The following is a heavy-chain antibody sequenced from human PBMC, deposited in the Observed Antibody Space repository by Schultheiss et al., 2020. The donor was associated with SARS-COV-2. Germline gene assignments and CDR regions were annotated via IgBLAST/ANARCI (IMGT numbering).Heavy chain of an antibody. Sequence: GGSLRLSCAASGFTFSSYAMHWVRQAPGKGLEWVAVISYDGSNKYYADSVKGRFTISRDNSKNTLYLQMNSLRAEDTAVYYCAREDIVVVPAANSDYWGQGTLVTVSS. V-gene: IGHV3-30*01. CDR1: GFTFSSYA. J-gene: IGHJ4*02. D-gene: IGHD2-2*01. CDR3: AREDIVVVPAANSDY. CDR2: ISYDGSNK.